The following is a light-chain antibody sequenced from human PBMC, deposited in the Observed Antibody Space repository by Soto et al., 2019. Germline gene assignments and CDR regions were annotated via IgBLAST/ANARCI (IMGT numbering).Light chain of an antibody. Sequence: EIVLTQSPGTLSLSPGERATLSCRASQSVSSSYLAWYQQKPGQAPRLLIYGASSRATGIPDRFSGSGSGTDFTLTISRLEPEDLAVYYCQQYGSSRPFGQGTKVEIK. CDR3: QQYGSSRP. V-gene: IGKV3-20*01. J-gene: IGKJ1*01. CDR1: QSVSSSY. CDR2: GAS.